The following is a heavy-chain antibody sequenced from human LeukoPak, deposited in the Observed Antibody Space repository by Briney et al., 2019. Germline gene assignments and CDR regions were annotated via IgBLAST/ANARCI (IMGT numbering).Heavy chain of an antibody. CDR3: ARIGLGSSEDY. J-gene: IGHJ4*02. CDR2: FSYSGSS. Sequence: PSGTLSLTCSVSGASISSSSYYWGWIRQHPGKGLEWIGIFSYSGSSYYNSSLRSRVTISVDTSNNRFSLRLNSVTAADTAVYSCARIGLGSSEDYWGQGTLVTVSS. D-gene: IGHD2-2*01. V-gene: IGHV4-39*07. CDR1: GASISSSSYY.